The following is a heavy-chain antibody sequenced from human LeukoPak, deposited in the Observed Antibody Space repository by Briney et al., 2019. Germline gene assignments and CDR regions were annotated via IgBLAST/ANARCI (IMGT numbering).Heavy chain of an antibody. D-gene: IGHD4-17*01. CDR2: IYYSGST. J-gene: IGHJ3*02. V-gene: IGHV4-59*01. CDR3: ARGFRDGAYAFDI. CDR1: GGSISSYY. Sequence: SETLSLTCTVSGGSISSYYWSWIRQPPGKGLEWIGYIYYSGSTNYNPSLKSRVTISVDTSKNQLSLKLSSVTAADTAVYYCARGFRDGAYAFDIWGQGTMVTVSS.